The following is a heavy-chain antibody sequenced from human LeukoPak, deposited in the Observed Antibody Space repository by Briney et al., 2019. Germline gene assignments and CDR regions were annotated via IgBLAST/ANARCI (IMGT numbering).Heavy chain of an antibody. CDR3: ARLMPYDTREYYFDR. CDR1: GVSLWVYY. Sequence: PSETLSLTCTVSGVSLWVYYWRGIPQPPGKALECIGRFYIRGNHKHNPSLNSRVTMSLDTSQSQYSLNLRAVTAADTAVYYRARLMPYDTREYYFDRWGRGTLVAVSS. CDR2: FYIRGNH. J-gene: IGHJ4*02. D-gene: IGHD3-22*01. V-gene: IGHV4-4*07.